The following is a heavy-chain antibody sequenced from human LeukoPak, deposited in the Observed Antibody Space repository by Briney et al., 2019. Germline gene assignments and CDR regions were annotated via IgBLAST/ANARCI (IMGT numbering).Heavy chain of an antibody. Sequence: SQTLSLTCAISGDSVSGSPAVWNWIRQSPSRGLEWLGRAYYRSKWNIGYAVSVKGRITITPDTSKNQFSLQLNSVTPEDTAVYYCARGAVRGGTNFDYWGQGTLVTVSS. CDR1: GDSVSGSPAV. J-gene: IGHJ4*02. CDR3: ARGAVRGGTNFDY. V-gene: IGHV6-1*01. D-gene: IGHD3-10*01. CDR2: AYYRSKWNI.